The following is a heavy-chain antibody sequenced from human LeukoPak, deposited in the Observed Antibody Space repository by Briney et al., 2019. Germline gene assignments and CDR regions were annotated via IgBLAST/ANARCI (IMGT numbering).Heavy chain of an antibody. CDR2: IYHSGST. Sequence: SETLSLTCTVSGGSISSSSYYWGWIRQPPGKGLEWIGYIYHSGSTYYNPSLKSRVTISVDRSKNQFSLKLSSVTAADTAVYYCARVGITMVRGPIIWGQGTLVTVSS. V-gene: IGHV4-30-2*01. D-gene: IGHD3-10*01. CDR1: GGSISSSSYY. J-gene: IGHJ4*02. CDR3: ARVGITMVRGPII.